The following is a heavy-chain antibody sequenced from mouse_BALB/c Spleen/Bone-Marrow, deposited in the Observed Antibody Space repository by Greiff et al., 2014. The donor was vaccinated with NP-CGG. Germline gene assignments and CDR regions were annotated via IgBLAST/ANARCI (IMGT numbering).Heavy chain of an antibody. V-gene: IGHV5-4*02. CDR1: GFTFSDYY. J-gene: IGHJ4*01. CDR2: INDGGSYT. D-gene: IGHD2-1*01. CDR3: ARDGNFAVDY. Sequence: DVMLVESGGGLVKPGGSLKLSCAVSGFTFSDYYMYWVRQNPEKRLEWVATINDGGSYTYYPDSVKGRFTISRDNAKNNLYLQMSSLKSEDTSMYYCARDGNFAVDYWGQGTSVTVSA.